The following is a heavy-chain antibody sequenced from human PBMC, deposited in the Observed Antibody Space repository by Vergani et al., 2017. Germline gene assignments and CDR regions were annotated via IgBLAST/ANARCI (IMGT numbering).Heavy chain of an antibody. CDR3: ARDGPLFYMDV. CDR2: IYYSGST. D-gene: IGHD2-15*01. Sequence: QVQLQESGPGLVKPSGTLSLTCAVSGGSISSSNWWSWVRQPPGKGLEWIGYIYYSGSTYYNPSLKSRVTISVDTSKNQFSLKLSSVTAADTAVYYCARDGPLFYMDVWGKGTTVAVSS. CDR1: GGSISSSNW. J-gene: IGHJ6*03. V-gene: IGHV4-4*02.